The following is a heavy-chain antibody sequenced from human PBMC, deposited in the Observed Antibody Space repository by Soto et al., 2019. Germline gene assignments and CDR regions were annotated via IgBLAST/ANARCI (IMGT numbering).Heavy chain of an antibody. CDR1: GFNFGTYT. CDR3: TKDRHPDGIWSFDC. D-gene: IGHD3-3*01. CDR2: FYGGGSSST. Sequence: LQLLESGGNLVHPGGSLTLSCAAAGFNFGTYTMSWVRQAPGRGPEWVAGFYGGGSSSTFYADSVKGRFTISRDNSQNMVFLQLNSLRAEDTAVYYCTKDRHPDGIWSFDCWGRGTLVTVS. V-gene: IGHV3-23*03. J-gene: IGHJ4*02.